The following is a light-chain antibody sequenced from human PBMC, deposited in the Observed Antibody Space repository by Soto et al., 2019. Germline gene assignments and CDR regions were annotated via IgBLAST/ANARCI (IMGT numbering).Light chain of an antibody. Sequence: DIQMTQSPSSLSASVGDRVTITCRASQSVSSYLNWYQQKPGKAPKVLIYAASALQSGVPARFSGSGYGTDFTLTIDSLQPEDFATYYCQQSFVPPRTFGQGTRWIS. V-gene: IGKV1-39*01. CDR3: QQSFVPPRT. J-gene: IGKJ1*01. CDR2: AAS. CDR1: QSVSSY.